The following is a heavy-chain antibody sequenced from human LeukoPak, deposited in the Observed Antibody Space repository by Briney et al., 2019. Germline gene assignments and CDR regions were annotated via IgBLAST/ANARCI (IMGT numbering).Heavy chain of an antibody. Sequence: PGGSLRLSCAASGFTFSSFTMNWVRQAPGRGLEWVSSITSSTNYMHYADSVKGRFTISRDNAKNSLYLQMNSLRAEDTAVYYCARGSVRDCSSTSCRHRDFDYWGQGTLVTVSS. J-gene: IGHJ4*02. CDR3: ARGSVRDCSSTSCRHRDFDY. CDR2: ITSSTNYM. CDR1: GFTFSSFT. V-gene: IGHV3-21*01. D-gene: IGHD2-2*01.